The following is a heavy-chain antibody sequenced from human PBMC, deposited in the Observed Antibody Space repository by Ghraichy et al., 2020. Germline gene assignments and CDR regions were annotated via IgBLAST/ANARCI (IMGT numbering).Heavy chain of an antibody. V-gene: IGHV4-59*01. CDR2: IYYSGST. Sequence: SETLSLTCTVSGVSISSYYWSWIRQPPGKGLEWIGYIYYSGSTNYNPSLKSRVTISVDTSKNQFSLKLSSVTAADTALYYCARGGYYFDYWGQGTLVTVSS. CDR3: ARGGYYFDY. D-gene: IGHD3-16*01. CDR1: GVSISSYY. J-gene: IGHJ4*02.